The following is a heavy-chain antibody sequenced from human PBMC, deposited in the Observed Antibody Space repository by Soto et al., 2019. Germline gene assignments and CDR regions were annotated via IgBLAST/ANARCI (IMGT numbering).Heavy chain of an antibody. CDR3: AITDSSSFPAPFDY. CDR1: GYTFTGYY. Sequence: ASVKVSCKASGYTFTGYYMHCVRQAPGQGLEWMGWISPNSGGTNYAQKFQGWVTMTRDTSISTAYMELSRLRSDDTAVYYCAITDSSSFPAPFDYWGQGTLVTVSS. CDR2: ISPNSGGT. J-gene: IGHJ4*02. D-gene: IGHD6-13*01. V-gene: IGHV1-2*04.